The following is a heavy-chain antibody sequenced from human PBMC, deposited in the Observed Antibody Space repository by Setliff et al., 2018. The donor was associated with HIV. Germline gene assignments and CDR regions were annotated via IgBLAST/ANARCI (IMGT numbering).Heavy chain of an antibody. CDR2: ISADGSDT. CDR3: SLGYCSGGSCYSDPEVAFDI. V-gene: IGHV3-74*01. CDR1: GFTISSYH. D-gene: IGHD2-15*01. J-gene: IGHJ3*02. Sequence: GGSLRLSCAASGFTISSYHIHWVRQAPGKGLVWVSRISADGSDTSYADSVKGRFTISRDNAMNTAYLQMNSLRGEDTALYYCSLGYCSGGSCYSDPEVAFDIWGQGTMVTVSS.